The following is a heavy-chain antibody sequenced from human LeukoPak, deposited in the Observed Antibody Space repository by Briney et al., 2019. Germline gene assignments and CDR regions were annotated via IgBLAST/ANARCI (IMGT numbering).Heavy chain of an antibody. CDR1: GGSISSSSYC. Sequence: SQTLSLTSIVSGGSISSSSYCWGWLRQHPGKGLEWIGSTFYSGSTYYNPSLKSRVTISVDTSKNQFSLKLSSVTAADTAVYYCARSGVWPLPRYNWFDPWGQGTLVTVSS. CDR2: TFYSGST. J-gene: IGHJ5*02. CDR3: ARSGVWPLPRYNWFDP. V-gene: IGHV4-39*01. D-gene: IGHD3-16*01.